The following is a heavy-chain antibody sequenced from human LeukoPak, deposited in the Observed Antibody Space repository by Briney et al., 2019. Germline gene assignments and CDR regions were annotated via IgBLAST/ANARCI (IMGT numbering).Heavy chain of an antibody. CDR1: GGTFSSYA. Sequence: SVKVSCKASGGTFSSYAISWVRQAPGQGLEWMGGIVPIFGTANYAQKFQGRVTITADESTSTAYMELSSLRSEDTAVYYCARGGDCSGGSCYSGFDPWGQGTLVTVSS. J-gene: IGHJ5*02. CDR3: ARGGDCSGGSCYSGFDP. V-gene: IGHV1-69*01. D-gene: IGHD2-15*01. CDR2: IVPIFGTA.